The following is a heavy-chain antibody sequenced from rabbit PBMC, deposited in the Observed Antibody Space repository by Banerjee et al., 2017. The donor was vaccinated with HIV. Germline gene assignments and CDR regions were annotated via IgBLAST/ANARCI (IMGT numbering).Heavy chain of an antibody. Sequence: QQQLEESGGGLVQPEGSLTLTCTASGFSFSSSYWICWVRQAPGKGLEWIACISTGSGTTYYASWAKGRFTISKTSSTTVTLQMTSLTAADTATYFCARSYAVAGWYTGFDLWGPGTLVTVS. J-gene: IGHJ4*01. D-gene: IGHD3-3*01. V-gene: IGHV1S45*01. CDR2: ISTGSGTT. CDR3: ARSYAVAGWYTGFDL. CDR1: GFSFSSSYW.